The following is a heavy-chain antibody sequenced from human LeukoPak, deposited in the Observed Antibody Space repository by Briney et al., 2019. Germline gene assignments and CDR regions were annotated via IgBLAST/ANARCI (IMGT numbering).Heavy chain of an antibody. V-gene: IGHV4-59*01. Sequence: SETLSLTCTVSGGPISSYYWSWIRQPPGKGLEWIGYIYYSGSTNYNPSLKSRVTISVDTSKNQFSLKLSSVTAADTAVYYCARGWGIAVADKYYYYYGMDVWGQGTTVTVSS. D-gene: IGHD6-19*01. J-gene: IGHJ6*02. CDR1: GGPISSYY. CDR3: ARGWGIAVADKYYYYYGMDV. CDR2: IYYSGST.